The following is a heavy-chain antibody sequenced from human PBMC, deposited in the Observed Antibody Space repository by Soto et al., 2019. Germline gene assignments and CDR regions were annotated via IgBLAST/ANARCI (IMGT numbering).Heavy chain of an antibody. V-gene: IGHV3-15*07. CDR3: TLLGWELLRNFDY. J-gene: IGHJ4*02. Sequence: GGSLRLSCAASGFTFSNAWMNWVRQAPGKGLEWVGRIKSKTDGGTTDYAAPVKGRFTISRDDSKNTLYLQMNSLKTEDTAVYYCTLLGWELLRNFDYWGQGTLVTVSS. CDR2: IKSKTDGGTT. CDR1: GFTFSNAW. D-gene: IGHD1-26*01.